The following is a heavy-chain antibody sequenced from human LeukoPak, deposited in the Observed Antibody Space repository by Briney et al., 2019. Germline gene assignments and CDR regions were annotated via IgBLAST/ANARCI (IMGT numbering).Heavy chain of an antibody. V-gene: IGHV4-38-2*01. J-gene: IGHJ4*02. D-gene: IGHD3-9*01. Sequence: SETLSLTCDVSGFSISSGYYWGWIRQPPGKGPEWIGSIYHSGNTYYNPSLKSRVTMSVDTSANQLSPQLYSMTAADTALYYCAGTAGYYAYWGQGTLVTVSS. CDR2: IYHSGNT. CDR3: AGTAGYYAY. CDR1: GFSISSGYY.